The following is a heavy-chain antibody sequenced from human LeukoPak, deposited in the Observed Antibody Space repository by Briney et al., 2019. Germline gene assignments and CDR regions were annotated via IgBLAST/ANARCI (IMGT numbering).Heavy chain of an antibody. Sequence: PGRSLRLSCTASGFTFRDYAMSWVRQAPGKGLEWVGFIRSKAYGGTTEYAASVKGRFTISRDDSKSIAYLQMNSLRDEDTAVYYCARPRYCSGGTCNLDYWGQGTLVTVSS. CDR2: IRSKAYGGTT. D-gene: IGHD2-15*01. J-gene: IGHJ4*02. CDR1: GFTFRDYA. CDR3: ARPRYCSGGTCNLDY. V-gene: IGHV3-49*04.